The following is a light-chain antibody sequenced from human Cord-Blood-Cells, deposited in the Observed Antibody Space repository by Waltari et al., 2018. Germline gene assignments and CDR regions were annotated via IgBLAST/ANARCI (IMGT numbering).Light chain of an antibody. CDR2: QDS. Sequence: SYELTQPPSVSVSPGQTVSITCSGDKLGDKYACWYQQKPGQSPVLVIYQDSKRPSGIPERFSGSNSGNPATLTISGTQAMDEADYYCQAWDSSTGVFGGGTKLTVL. CDR1: KLGDKY. V-gene: IGLV3-1*01. CDR3: QAWDSSTGV. J-gene: IGLJ3*02.